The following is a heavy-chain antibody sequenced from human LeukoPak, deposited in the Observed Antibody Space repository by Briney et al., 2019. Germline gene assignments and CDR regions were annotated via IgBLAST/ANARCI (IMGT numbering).Heavy chain of an antibody. CDR2: INSYNGNT. Sequence: GASVKVSCKASGYTFSNYGINWVRQAPGQGLEWMGWINSYNGNTNYAQKFQGRLTMTTDTSTSTAYMELRSLRSDDTAAYYCARGLRNWFDPWGQGTLVTVSS. CDR1: GYTFSNYG. V-gene: IGHV1-18*01. J-gene: IGHJ5*02. CDR3: ARGLRNWFDP.